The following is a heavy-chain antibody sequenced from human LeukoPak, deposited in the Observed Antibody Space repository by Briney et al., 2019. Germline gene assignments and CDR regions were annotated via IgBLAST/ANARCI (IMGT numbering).Heavy chain of an antibody. V-gene: IGHV1-69*13. CDR3: ARARKWELLGGYFDY. CDR2: IIPIFGTA. D-gene: IGHD1-26*01. Sequence: SVKVSCXASGGTFSSYAISWVRQAPGQGLEWMGGIIPIFGTANYAQKFQGRVTITADESTSTAYMELSSLRSEDTAVYYCARARKWELLGGYFDYWGQGTLVTVSS. J-gene: IGHJ4*02. CDR1: GGTFSSYA.